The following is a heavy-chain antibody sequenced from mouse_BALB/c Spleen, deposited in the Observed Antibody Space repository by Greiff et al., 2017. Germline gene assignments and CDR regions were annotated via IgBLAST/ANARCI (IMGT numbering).Heavy chain of an antibody. CDR2: ISSGGST. CDR3: AREGDSAWFAY. V-gene: IGHV5-6-5*01. J-gene: IGHJ3*01. Sequence: EVQRVESGGGLVQPGGSRKLSCAASGFTFSSFGMHWVRQTPEKRLEWVASISSGGSTYYPDSVKGRFTISRDNARNILYLQMSSLRSEDTAMYYCAREGDSAWFAYWGQGTLVTVSA. CDR1: GFTFSSFG.